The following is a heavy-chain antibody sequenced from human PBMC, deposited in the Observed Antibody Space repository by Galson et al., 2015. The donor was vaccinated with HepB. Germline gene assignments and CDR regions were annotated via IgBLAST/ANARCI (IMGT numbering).Heavy chain of an antibody. J-gene: IGHJ4*02. D-gene: IGHD2-2*01. V-gene: IGHV4-34*01. CDR2: INHSGST. CDR1: GGSFSGYY. CDR3: ASGVVVVPAAPHATKDVDIVGLFDY. Sequence: ETLSLTCAVYGGSFSGYYWSWIRQPPGKGLEWVGEINHSGSTNYNPSLKSRVTISVDTSKNQFSLKLSSVTAADTAVYYCASGVVVVPAAPHATKDVDIVGLFDYWGQGTLVTVSS.